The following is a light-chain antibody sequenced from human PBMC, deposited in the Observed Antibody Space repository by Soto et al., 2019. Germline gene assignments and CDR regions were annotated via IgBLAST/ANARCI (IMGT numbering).Light chain of an antibody. V-gene: IGKV1-39*01. Sequence: DIQMTQSPSSLSASVGDRVTITCRASQSIRYYLNWYQQKPGKAPKLLIYAASSSQSGVPSRFSGSGSGTDFTLTISSLQPEDLATYYCQQSYSTPQNTFGQGTKLEIK. CDR2: AAS. CDR3: QQSYSTPQNT. CDR1: QSIRYY. J-gene: IGKJ2*01.